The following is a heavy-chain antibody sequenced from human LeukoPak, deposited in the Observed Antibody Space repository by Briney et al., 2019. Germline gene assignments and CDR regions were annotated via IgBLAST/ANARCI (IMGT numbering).Heavy chain of an antibody. J-gene: IGHJ4*02. V-gene: IGHV4-59*12. CDR2: VYYTGSA. Sequence: SETLSLTCTVSGGSISSYYWSWIRQPPGKGLEWIAYVYYTGSANYNPSLKSRVTISVDTSKKQFSLNLTSVTAADTAVYYCARDYRWSIDYWGQGTLVTVSS. CDR1: GGSISSYY. D-gene: IGHD2-15*01. CDR3: ARDYRWSIDY.